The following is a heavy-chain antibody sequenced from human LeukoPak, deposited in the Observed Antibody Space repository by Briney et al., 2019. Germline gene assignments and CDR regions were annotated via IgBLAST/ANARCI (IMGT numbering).Heavy chain of an antibody. V-gene: IGHV3-20*04. CDR1: GFTFVDYG. Sequence: GGSLRLSCATYGFTFVDYGLSWVRRAPGKGLEWLGAINYNGGITDYADSVQGRFTISRDDARNSLYLQMNSLRAEDTAVYYCARDDYSNPDYMDVWGKGTTVTVSS. CDR3: ARDDYSNPDYMDV. CDR2: INYNGGIT. J-gene: IGHJ6*03. D-gene: IGHD4-11*01.